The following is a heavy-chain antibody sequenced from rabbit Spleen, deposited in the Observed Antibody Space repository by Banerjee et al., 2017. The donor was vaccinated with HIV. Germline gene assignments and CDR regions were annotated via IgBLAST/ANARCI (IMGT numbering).Heavy chain of an antibody. CDR2: IDTGSSGFT. J-gene: IGHJ6*01. CDR3: ARDTGSSFSSYGMVL. CDR1: GVSFSGNSY. Sequence: QSLEESGGDLVKPGASLTLSCIASGVSFSGNSYMCWVRQAPGKGLEWIVCIDTGSSGFTYFASWAKGRFTISKTSSTTVTLQMTSLTAADTATYFCARDTGSSFSSYGMVLWGPGTLVTVS. D-gene: IGHD8-1*01. V-gene: IGHV1S40*01.